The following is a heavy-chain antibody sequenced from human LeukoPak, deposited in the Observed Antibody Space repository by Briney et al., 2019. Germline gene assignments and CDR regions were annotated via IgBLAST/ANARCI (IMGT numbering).Heavy chain of an antibody. V-gene: IGHV1-8*01. D-gene: IGHD3-3*01. CDR1: GYTFTSYD. CDR3: ARGHELRFLEWLARRNQGSNWFDP. J-gene: IGHJ5*02. CDR2: MNPNSGNT. Sequence: ASVKVSCKASGYTFTSYDINWVRQATGQGLEWMGWMNPNSGNTGYAQKFQGRVTMTRNTSISTAYMELSSLRSEDTAVYYCARGHELRFLEWLARRNQGSNWFDPWGQGTLVTVSS.